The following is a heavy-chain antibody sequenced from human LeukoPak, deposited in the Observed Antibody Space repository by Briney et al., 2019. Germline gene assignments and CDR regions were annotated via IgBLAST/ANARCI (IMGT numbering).Heavy chain of an antibody. Sequence: GASVKVSCKASGYTFTSYGISWVRQAPGQGLEWMGWISAYNGNTNYAQKLQGRVTMTTDTSTSTAYMELRSLRSDDTAVYYCAGGYCTSCYLGWFDPWGQGTLVTVSS. V-gene: IGHV1-18*01. CDR3: AGGYCTSCYLGWFDP. J-gene: IGHJ5*02. D-gene: IGHD2-2*01. CDR1: GYTFTSYG. CDR2: ISAYNGNT.